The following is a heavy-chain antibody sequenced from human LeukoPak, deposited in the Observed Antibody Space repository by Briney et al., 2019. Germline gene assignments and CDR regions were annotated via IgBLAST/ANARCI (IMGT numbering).Heavy chain of an antibody. CDR2: FDPEDGEA. Sequence: ASVKVSCKVSGYTLTEFSMHWVRQAPGKGLEWMGGFDPEDGEAIYAQKFQGRVTMTEDTSTDTAYMELSSLRSEDTAVYYCATASDDYGDYGYWGQGTLVTVSS. D-gene: IGHD4-17*01. CDR3: ATASDDYGDYGY. J-gene: IGHJ4*02. V-gene: IGHV1-24*01. CDR1: GYTLTEFS.